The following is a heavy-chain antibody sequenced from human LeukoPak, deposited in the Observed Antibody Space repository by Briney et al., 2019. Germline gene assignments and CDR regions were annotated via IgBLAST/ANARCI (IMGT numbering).Heavy chain of an antibody. CDR3: TRDRSYSDFDY. J-gene: IGHJ4*02. D-gene: IGHD3-10*01. CDR1: GFRFSDHT. CDR2: IGGTNGAI. Sequence: GGSLRLSCAASGFRFSDHTMNWVRQAAGKGLEWVSSIGGTNGAIFYADSVKGRFTISRDNVENSLSLQMNSLRAEDTAVYYCTRDRSYSDFDYWGQGTLVTVSS. V-gene: IGHV3-21*01.